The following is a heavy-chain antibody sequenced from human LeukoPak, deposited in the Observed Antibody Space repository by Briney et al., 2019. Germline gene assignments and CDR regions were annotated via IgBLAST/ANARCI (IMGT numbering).Heavy chain of an antibody. CDR2: ISYDGSNK. D-gene: IGHD6-13*01. J-gene: IGHJ4*02. CDR3: ARGEIARAAAGTEHFDY. V-gene: IGHV3-30*04. Sequence: GRSLRLSCAASGFTFSSYAMHWVRQAPGKGLEWVAVISYDGSNKYYADSVKGRFTISRDNSKNTLYLQMNSLRAEDTAVYYCARGEIARAAAGTEHFDYWGQGTLVTVSS. CDR1: GFTFSSYA.